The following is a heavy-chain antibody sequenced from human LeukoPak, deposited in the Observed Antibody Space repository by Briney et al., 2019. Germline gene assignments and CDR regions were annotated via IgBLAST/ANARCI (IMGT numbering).Heavy chain of an antibody. CDR1: GFTFNSYI. D-gene: IGHD3-10*01. CDR3: AKTGGFGALEGTYYFDY. CDR2: ISSNSTYI. J-gene: IGHJ4*02. V-gene: IGHV3-21*04. Sequence: GGSLRLSCAASGFTFNSYIMNWVRQAPGKGLEWVSSISSNSTYIYYADSVKGRFTISRDNSKNSLYLQMNSLRAEDTALYYCAKTGGFGALEGTYYFDYWGQGTLVTVSS.